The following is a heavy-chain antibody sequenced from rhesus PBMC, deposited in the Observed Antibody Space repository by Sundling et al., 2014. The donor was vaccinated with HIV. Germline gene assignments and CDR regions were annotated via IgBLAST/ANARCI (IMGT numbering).Heavy chain of an antibody. CDR2: IYGSGSTT. Sequence: QVQLQESGPGLVKPSETLSLTCAVSGGSVNNYYWSWIRQAPGKGLEWIGYIYGSGSTTNYNPSLKTRVTLSVDTSKNQFSLKLDSVTAADTAVYYCARLRFWLPDYWGQGVLFTVSS. CDR1: GGSVNNYY. V-gene: IGHV4-169*01. J-gene: IGHJ4*01. CDR3: ARLRFWLPDY. D-gene: IGHD3-3*01.